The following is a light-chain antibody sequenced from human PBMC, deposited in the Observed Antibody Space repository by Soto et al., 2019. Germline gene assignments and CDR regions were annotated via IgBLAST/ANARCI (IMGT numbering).Light chain of an antibody. CDR3: QQYGGSPRT. CDR2: GAS. CDR1: QNIANNY. Sequence: ENVLTQSPGTLSLSPGERAALSCRASQNIANNYVAWYQQKPGQAPTLLISGASSRATGIPDRFSGSGSGTHFTLTISRLEPEDFAVYFCQQYGGSPRTFGQGTKVDIK. J-gene: IGKJ1*01. V-gene: IGKV3-20*01.